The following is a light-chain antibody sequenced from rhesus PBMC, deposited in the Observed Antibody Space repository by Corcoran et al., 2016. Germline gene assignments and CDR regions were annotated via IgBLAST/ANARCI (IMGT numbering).Light chain of an antibody. Sequence: DIQMTQSPSSLSASLGDRVAITCRAIQDITNDLAWYQQKPGETPKLLNYEASDLQSGIPSRFSGSGSGTGFTISISSLQSEDFATYYCQHYYRVPWTFGQGTKVEVK. CDR2: EAS. V-gene: IGKV1-25*01. J-gene: IGKJ1*01. CDR1: QDITND. CDR3: QHYYRVPWT.